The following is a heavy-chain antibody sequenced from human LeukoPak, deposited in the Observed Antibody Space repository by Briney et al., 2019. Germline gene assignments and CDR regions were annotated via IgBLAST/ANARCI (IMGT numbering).Heavy chain of an antibody. Sequence: PSETLSLTCTVSGGSISSSSYYWGWIRQPPGKGLEWIGNIYHSGSTYYNPSLKSRVTISVDTSKKQFSLKLSSVTAADTAVYYCARQVRAGHYMDVWGKGTTVTVSS. J-gene: IGHJ6*03. CDR1: GGSISSSSYY. CDR2: IYHSGST. CDR3: ARQVRAGHYMDV. V-gene: IGHV4-39*07.